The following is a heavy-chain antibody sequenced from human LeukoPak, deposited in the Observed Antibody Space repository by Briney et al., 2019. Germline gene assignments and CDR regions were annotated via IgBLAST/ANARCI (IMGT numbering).Heavy chain of an antibody. Sequence: PSETLSLTCTVSGYSISSGYYWGWIRQPPGKGLEWIGSIYHSGSTYYYPSLKSRVTISVDTSKNQFSLKLSSVTAADTAVYYCARRRALTYSSSSFGYWGQGTLVTVSS. V-gene: IGHV4-38-2*02. CDR1: GYSISSGYY. CDR2: IYHSGST. CDR3: ARRRALTYSSSSFGY. J-gene: IGHJ4*02. D-gene: IGHD6-6*01.